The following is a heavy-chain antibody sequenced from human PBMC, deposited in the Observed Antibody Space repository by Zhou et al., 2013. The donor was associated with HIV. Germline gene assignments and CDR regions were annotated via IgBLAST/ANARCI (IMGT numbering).Heavy chain of an antibody. D-gene: IGHD2-2*01. J-gene: IGHJ4*02. CDR3: ARSLEDIVVVPAAISRPLDY. Sequence: QVRLVQSGAEVRKPGSSVKVSCKAPGGTFSSYAISWVRQAPGQGLEWMGGIIPIFGTSNYAQKFQGRVTIIADESTSTAYMEVRSLRSDDTAVYYCARSLEDIVVVPAAISRPLDYWGQGTLVTVSS. V-gene: IGHV1-69*12. CDR1: GGTFSSYA. CDR2: IIPIFGTS.